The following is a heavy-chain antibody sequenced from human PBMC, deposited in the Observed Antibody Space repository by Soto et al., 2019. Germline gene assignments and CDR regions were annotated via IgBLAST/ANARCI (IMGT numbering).Heavy chain of an antibody. V-gene: IGHV4-39*02. CDR1: GGSVSSSSYY. J-gene: IGHJ5*02. CDR3: ARDLPFGVVIA. D-gene: IGHD3-3*01. Sequence: SETLSLTCTVSGGSVSSSSYYWGWVRQPPGKGLEWIGSVYYSGSTYYNPSLKSRVTISVDTSKNQFSLKLSSVTAADTAVYYCARDLPFGVVIAWGQGTLVTVSS. CDR2: VYYSGST.